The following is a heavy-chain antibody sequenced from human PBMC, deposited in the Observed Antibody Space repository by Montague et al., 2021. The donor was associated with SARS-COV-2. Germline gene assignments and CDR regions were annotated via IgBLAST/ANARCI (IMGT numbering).Heavy chain of an antibody. D-gene: IGHD3-22*01. Sequence: TLSLTCTVSGGSISSGRYYWSWIRQHPGKGLEWIGYIYYSGSTYYSPSLKSRVTISVDTSKNQFSLKLSSVTAADTAVYYCARGGYYDSSGYSLLYYYYGMDVWGQGTTVTVSS. CDR2: IYYSGST. V-gene: IGHV4-31*03. CDR1: GGSISSGRYY. J-gene: IGHJ6*02. CDR3: ARGGYYDSSGYSLLYYYYGMDV.